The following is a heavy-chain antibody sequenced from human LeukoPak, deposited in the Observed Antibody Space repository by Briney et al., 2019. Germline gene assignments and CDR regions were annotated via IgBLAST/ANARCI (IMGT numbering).Heavy chain of an antibody. CDR2: IYYNGNT. CDR1: GGSISSGGYY. CDR3: ARGRSNYYGMDV. J-gene: IGHJ6*02. Sequence: SQTLSLTCTVSGGSISSGGYYWNWIRRPPGKGLEWIGYIYYNGNTNYSPSLKSRVTMSVDTSKNLFSLKVSSVTAADTAVYYCARGRSNYYGMDVWGQGTTVTVSS. D-gene: IGHD1-26*01. V-gene: IGHV4-61*08.